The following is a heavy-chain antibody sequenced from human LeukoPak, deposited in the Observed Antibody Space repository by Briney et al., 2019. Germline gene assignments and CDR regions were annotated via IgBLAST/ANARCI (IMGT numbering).Heavy chain of an antibody. V-gene: IGHV4-34*01. CDR1: NASFSEYY. D-gene: IGHD2/OR15-2a*01. CDR2: INHSGST. CDR3: ARPQNFLGYPDMDV. Sequence: SETLSLTCAVYNASFSEYYWSWFRQSPGKGLEWIGEINHSGSTNYNPSLKTRVTISIDTSKNQFSLRLSSVTAADTAVYYCARPQNFLGYPDMDVWSKGTSITVSS. J-gene: IGHJ6*03.